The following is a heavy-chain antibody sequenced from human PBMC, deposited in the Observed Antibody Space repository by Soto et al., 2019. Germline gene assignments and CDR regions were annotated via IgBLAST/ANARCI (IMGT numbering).Heavy chain of an antibody. J-gene: IGHJ1*01. D-gene: IGHD4-17*01. CDR1: GFTVSSNY. CDR3: ANGDYSNEYFEH. CDR2: IFSGGST. Sequence: GGSLRLSCAASGFTVSSNYMSWVRQAPGKGLEWVSVIFSGGSTYYADSVKGRFTISRDNSKTTLYLQMNSLRVEDTAVHYCANGDYSNEYFEHWGQGTLVTVSS. V-gene: IGHV3-53*01.